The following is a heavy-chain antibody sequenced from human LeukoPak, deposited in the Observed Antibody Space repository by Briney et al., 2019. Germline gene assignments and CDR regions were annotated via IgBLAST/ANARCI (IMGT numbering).Heavy chain of an antibody. CDR1: GYTFTSYD. J-gene: IGHJ4*02. V-gene: IGHV1-8*01. CDR2: MNPNSGNT. CDR3: ARAGGIAAAGTD. Sequence: ASVKVSCKASGYTFTSYDINWVRQATGQELEWMGWMNPNSGNTGYAQKFQGRVTMTRNTSISTAYMELSSLRSEDTAVYYCARAGGIAAAGTDWGQGTLVTVSS. D-gene: IGHD6-13*01.